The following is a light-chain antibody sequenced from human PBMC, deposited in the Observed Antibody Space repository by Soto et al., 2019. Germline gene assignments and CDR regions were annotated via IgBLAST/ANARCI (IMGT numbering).Light chain of an antibody. V-gene: IGKV1-5*03. CDR3: QQYDSSST. CDR2: KAS. Sequence: DIQMTQSPSTLSAYVGDRVTITCRASQNIRYWLAWYQQKPGKAPRLLIYKASSLESGVPSRFSGGGSGTEFPLNLSRLQPDDSANYFCQQYDSSSTFGGGTKVEIK. CDR1: QNIRYW. J-gene: IGKJ4*01.